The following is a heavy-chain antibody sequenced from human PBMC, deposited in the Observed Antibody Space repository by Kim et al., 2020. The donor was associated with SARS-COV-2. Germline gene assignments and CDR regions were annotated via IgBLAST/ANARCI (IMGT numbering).Heavy chain of an antibody. D-gene: IGHD3-22*01. V-gene: IGHV4-34*01. CDR1: GGSFSGYY. CDR2: INHSGST. CDR3: ASGPSDDYYDSSGYYPKGFDY. J-gene: IGHJ4*02. Sequence: SETLSLTCAVYGGSFSGYYWSWIRQPPGKGLEWIGEINHSGSTNYNPSLKSRVTISVDTSKNQFSLKLSSVTVADTAVYYCASGPSDDYYDSSGYYPKGFDYWGQGTLVTVSS.